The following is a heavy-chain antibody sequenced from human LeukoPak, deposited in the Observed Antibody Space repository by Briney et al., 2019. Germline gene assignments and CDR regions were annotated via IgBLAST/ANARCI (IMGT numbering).Heavy chain of an antibody. J-gene: IGHJ6*02. Sequence: SETLSLTCTVSGGSISSYYWGWIRQPPGKGLEWIGYIYYSGSTNYNPSLKSRVTISVDTSKNQFSLKLSSVTAADTAVYYCARPSIAARPYYGMDVWGQGTTVTVSS. V-gene: IGHV4-59*01. CDR2: IYYSGST. D-gene: IGHD6-6*01. CDR3: ARPSIAARPYYGMDV. CDR1: GGSISSYY.